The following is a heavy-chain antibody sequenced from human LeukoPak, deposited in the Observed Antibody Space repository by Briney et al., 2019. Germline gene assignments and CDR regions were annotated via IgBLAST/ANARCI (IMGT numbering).Heavy chain of an antibody. D-gene: IGHD2-2*01. CDR1: GGSISSGGYY. V-gene: IGHV4-31*03. CDR3: ARVQQLLAFQTASEVGAFDY. CDR2: IYYRGST. Sequence: SETLSLTCTVSGGSISSGGYYWSWIRQHPGKGLEWIGYIYYRGSTYYNPSLKSRVTISVDTSKNQFSLKLSSVTAADTAVYYCARVQQLLAFQTASEVGAFDYWGQGTLVTVSS. J-gene: IGHJ4*02.